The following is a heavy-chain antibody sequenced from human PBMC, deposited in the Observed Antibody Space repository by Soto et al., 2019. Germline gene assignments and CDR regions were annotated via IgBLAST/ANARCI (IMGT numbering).Heavy chain of an antibody. CDR2: IYYSGST. D-gene: IGHD6-13*01. CDR3: ARGTRIAAAGIDY. Sequence: SETLSLTCTVSGDSISSGGYYWSWIRQHPGEGLEWIGYIYYSGSTYYNPSLKSRINISEDTSKNQFSLKLSSVTAADTAVYYCARGTRIAAAGIDYWGQGTLVTV. CDR1: GDSISSGGYY. J-gene: IGHJ4*02. V-gene: IGHV4-31*03.